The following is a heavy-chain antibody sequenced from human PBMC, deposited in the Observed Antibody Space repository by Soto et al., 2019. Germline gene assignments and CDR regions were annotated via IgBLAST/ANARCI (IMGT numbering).Heavy chain of an antibody. Sequence: GGSLRLSCAASGFTFGIHAMSWVRQAPGKGLEWVSVISAGGSFTWYADSVKGRFTISTDTSKNTLYLQMNGLGADDTAVYYCAKHMAGNCGRYVRAHFSYCGRGTLVPVSS. V-gene: IGHV3-23*01. CDR3: AKHMAGNCGRYVRAHFSY. CDR1: GFTFGIHA. D-gene: IGHD1-26*01. CDR2: ISAGGSFT. J-gene: IGHJ4*02.